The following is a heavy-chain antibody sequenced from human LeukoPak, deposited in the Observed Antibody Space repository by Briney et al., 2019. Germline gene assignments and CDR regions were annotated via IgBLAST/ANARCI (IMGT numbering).Heavy chain of an antibody. CDR3: ARAGQWPAPQQIDH. Sequence: GGSLRLSCVASGFSFSSYWMSWVRQAPGKGLEWVANIKQDGSEKYYVDSVKGRFTIYRDNAKNSVYLQMNSLRAEDTAVYYCARAGQWPAPQQIDHWGQGTLVTVSS. V-gene: IGHV3-7*01. J-gene: IGHJ4*02. CDR2: IKQDGSEK. CDR1: GFSFSSYW. D-gene: IGHD6-19*01.